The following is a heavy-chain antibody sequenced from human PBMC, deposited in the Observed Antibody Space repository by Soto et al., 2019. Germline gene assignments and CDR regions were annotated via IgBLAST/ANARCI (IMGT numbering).Heavy chain of an antibody. CDR3: ATRFYTSGVLSDY. V-gene: IGHV4-59*11. D-gene: IGHD3-16*02. CDR1: GGSISDHY. Sequence: PSETLSLTCTVSGGSISDHYYMWIRQPPGRGLEYIAYIYNGGSTNYNPSLKSRVIISVDTSKNQFSLKLASVTAADTAVYYCATRFYTSGVLSDYWGQGTPVTVSS. J-gene: IGHJ4*02. CDR2: IYNGGST.